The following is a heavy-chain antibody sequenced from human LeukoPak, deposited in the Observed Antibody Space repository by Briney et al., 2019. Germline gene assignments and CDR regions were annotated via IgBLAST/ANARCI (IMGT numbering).Heavy chain of an antibody. Sequence: SETLSLTCIVSGGSISSGSHYWGWIRQPPGKGLEWTGSMHYSGITYYNPSLTSRVTISVDTSKNQFSLRLTSVTAADTAVYYCARYPYSDSGVWQAFDYWGQGTLVTDSS. J-gene: IGHJ4*02. D-gene: IGHD5-12*01. CDR2: MHYSGIT. V-gene: IGHV4-39*01. CDR1: GGSISSGSHY. CDR3: ARYPYSDSGVWQAFDY.